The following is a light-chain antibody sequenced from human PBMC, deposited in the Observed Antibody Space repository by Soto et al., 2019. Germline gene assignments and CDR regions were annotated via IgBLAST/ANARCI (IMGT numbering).Light chain of an antibody. CDR2: AAS. CDR3: QKYNHAPT. J-gene: IGKJ4*01. CDR1: QGISNY. V-gene: IGKV1-27*01. Sequence: DIQMTQSPSSLSASVGERVTISCRASQGISNYLAWYQQKPGQVPELLIYAASTLQSGVPSRFSGSGSGTDFTLTISSLQPEDVATYYCQKYNHAPTFGGGTKVEIK.